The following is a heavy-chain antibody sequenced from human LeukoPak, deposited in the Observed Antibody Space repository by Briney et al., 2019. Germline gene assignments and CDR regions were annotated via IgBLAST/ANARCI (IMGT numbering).Heavy chain of an antibody. CDR1: GGSISSGGYS. Sequence: PSQTLSLTCAVSGGSISSGGYSWSWIRQPPGKSLEWIGYIYHSGSTYYNPSLKSRVTISVDRSKNQFSLKLSSVTAADTAVYYCARVRSYGYFDLWGRGTLVTVSS. V-gene: IGHV4-30-2*01. CDR2: IYHSGST. J-gene: IGHJ2*01. CDR3: ARVRSYGYFDL.